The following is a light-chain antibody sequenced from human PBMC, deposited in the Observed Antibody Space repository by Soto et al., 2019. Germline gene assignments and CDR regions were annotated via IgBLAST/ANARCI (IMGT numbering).Light chain of an antibody. Sequence: QSALTQPRSVSGSPGQSVTISCTGTSSDVGGYNYVSWYQQHPGKAPKLMIYDVSERPSGVPDRFSGSKSGNTASLTISGRQAEAEADYYCYSYAGSYTLVFGGGTKLTVL. J-gene: IGLJ3*02. CDR2: DVS. CDR3: YSYAGSYTLV. V-gene: IGLV2-11*01. CDR1: SSDVGGYNY.